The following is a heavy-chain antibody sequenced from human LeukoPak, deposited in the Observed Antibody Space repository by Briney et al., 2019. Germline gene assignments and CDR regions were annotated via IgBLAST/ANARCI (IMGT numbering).Heavy chain of an antibody. V-gene: IGHV3-30-3*01. Sequence: GRSLRLSCAASGFTLSSYAMHWVRQAPGKGLEWVAVVSYDGSNEYYADSVKGRFTISRDNSKNTLYLQMNSLRAEDTAVYYCARDFVLRYFDWLLFLDYWGQGTLVTVSS. CDR2: VSYDGSNE. D-gene: IGHD3-9*01. CDR1: GFTLSSYA. CDR3: ARDFVLRYFDWLLFLDY. J-gene: IGHJ4*02.